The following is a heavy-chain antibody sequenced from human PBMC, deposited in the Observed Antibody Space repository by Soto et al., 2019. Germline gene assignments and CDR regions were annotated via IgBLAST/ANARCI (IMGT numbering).Heavy chain of an antibody. CDR1: GFTFSSYA. Sequence: QVQLVESGGGVVQPGRSLRLSCAASGFTFSSYAVHWVRQAPGKGLEWVAVISYDGSNKYYADSVKGRFTISRDNSKNTLYLQMNSLRAEDTAVYYCAKVLGGSWSPLPYYYGMDVWGQGTTVTVSS. V-gene: IGHV3-30*04. CDR3: AKVLGGSWSPLPYYYGMDV. D-gene: IGHD6-13*01. J-gene: IGHJ6*02. CDR2: ISYDGSNK.